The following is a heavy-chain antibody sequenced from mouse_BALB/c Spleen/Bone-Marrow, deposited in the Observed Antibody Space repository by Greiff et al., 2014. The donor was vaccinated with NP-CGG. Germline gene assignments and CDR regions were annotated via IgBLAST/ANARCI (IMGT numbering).Heavy chain of an antibody. CDR1: GYTFTDKW. D-gene: IGHD2-4*01. V-gene: IGHV1-69*01. CDR2: IDTSDSYI. Sequence: QVQLQQSGAEFVMPGASVKMSCKASGYTFTDKWMHWVKQRPGQGLEWIGAIDTSDSYINYNQKFKGKASLTVDAPSSTAYMHLSSLTSDDSAVYYCARGGHDFSLDYWGQGTSVIVSS. J-gene: IGHJ4*01. CDR3: ARGGHDFSLDY.